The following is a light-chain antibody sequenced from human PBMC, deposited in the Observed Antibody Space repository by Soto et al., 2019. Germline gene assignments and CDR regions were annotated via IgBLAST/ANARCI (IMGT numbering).Light chain of an antibody. V-gene: IGKV3-20*01. CDR2: GAS. J-gene: IGKJ4*01. CDR3: QQCADAPLS. CDR1: QSVGNNY. Sequence: EIVLTQAPGTLSLSPGEGATLSCRASQSVGNNYLAWYQQKPGQAPRLLIYGASSRAAGIPDRFSGSGSGTDFTLTITRLEPEDFAVYYCQQCADAPLSFGGGTKGEI.